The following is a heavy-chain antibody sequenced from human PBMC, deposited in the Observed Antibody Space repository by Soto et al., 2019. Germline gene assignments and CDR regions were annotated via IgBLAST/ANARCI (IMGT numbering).Heavy chain of an antibody. D-gene: IGHD6-13*01. CDR3: ASIAAAGINYYYYGMDV. V-gene: IGHV4-34*01. CDR1: GGSFSGYY. Sequence: SETLSLTCAVYGGSFSGYYWSWIRQPPGKGLEWIGEINHSGSTNYNPSLKSRVTISVDTSKNQFSLKLSSVTAADTAVYYCASIAAAGINYYYYGMDVWGRGTTVTVSS. J-gene: IGHJ6*02. CDR2: INHSGST.